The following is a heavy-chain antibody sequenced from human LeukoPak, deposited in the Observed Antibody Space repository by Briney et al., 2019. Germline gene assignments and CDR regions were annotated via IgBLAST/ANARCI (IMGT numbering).Heavy chain of an antibody. CDR2: ISNSGNTI. J-gene: IGHJ3*02. CDR1: GFTFSTYE. Sequence: PGGSLRHSCAASGFTFSTYEMNWVRQAPGKGLEWISYISNSGNTIYHADSVKGRFTVSRDNAKNSLYLQMNSLRAEDSAVYYCARDRLRGRAFDIWGQGTMVTVSS. CDR3: ARDRLRGRAFDI. V-gene: IGHV3-48*03. D-gene: IGHD4-17*01.